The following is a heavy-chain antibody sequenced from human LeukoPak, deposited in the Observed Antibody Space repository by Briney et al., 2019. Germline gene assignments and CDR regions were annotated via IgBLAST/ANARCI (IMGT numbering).Heavy chain of an antibody. CDR2: IYPGDSDT. J-gene: IGHJ6*03. CDR1: GYSFTSYW. V-gene: IGHV5-51*01. D-gene: IGHD2-15*01. CDR3: ARHTDYCSGGSCPHYYYYYMDV. Sequence: GESLQISCKGSGYSFTSYWIGWVRQMPGKGLEWMGIIYPGDSDTRYSPSFQGQVTISADKSISTAYLQWSSLKASDTAMYYCARHTDYCSGGSCPHYYYYYMDVWGKGTTVTVSS.